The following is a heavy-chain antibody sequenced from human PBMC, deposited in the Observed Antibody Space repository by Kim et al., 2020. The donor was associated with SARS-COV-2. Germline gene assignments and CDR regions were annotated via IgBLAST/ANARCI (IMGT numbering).Heavy chain of an antibody. V-gene: IGHV3-74*01. D-gene: IGHD2-15*01. Sequence: GGSLRLSCAASGFTFSNYWMHWVRQVPGKGLAWVSLISSDGSRTNYADSVKSRFTISRDNAKNTLDLQMNGLRAEDTAFYYCARERGGGNEDSWGQGTLVTVSS. CDR2: ISSDGSRT. CDR3: ARERGGGNEDS. J-gene: IGHJ4*02. CDR1: GFTFSNYW.